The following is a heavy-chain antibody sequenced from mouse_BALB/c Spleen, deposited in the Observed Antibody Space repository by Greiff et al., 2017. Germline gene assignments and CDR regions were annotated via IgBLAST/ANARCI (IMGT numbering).Heavy chain of an antibody. CDR3: ARRWSYAMDY. CDR2: ISSGSSTI. D-gene: IGHD1-1*02. J-gene: IGHJ4*01. V-gene: IGHV5-17*02. CDR1: GFTFSSFG. Sequence: EVQRVESGGGLVKPGGSLKLSCAASGFTFSSFGMHWVRQAPEKGLEWVAYISSGSSTIYYADTVKGRFTISRDNPKNTLFLQMTSLRSEDTAMYYCARRWSYAMDYWGQGTSVTVSS.